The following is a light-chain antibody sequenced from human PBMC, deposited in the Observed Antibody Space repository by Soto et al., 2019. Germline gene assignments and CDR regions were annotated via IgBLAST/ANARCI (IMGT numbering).Light chain of an antibody. CDR3: CSYAVTSTDFF. V-gene: IGLV2-11*01. CDR2: DVI. J-gene: IGLJ2*01. Sequence: QSALTQPRSVSGSPGQPVTISCTGTSRNFGGYDFVSWYQHHPGKAPKLIIYDVIKRPSGVPDRFSGSKSGNTASLTISGLQAEDEADYYCCSYAVTSTDFFFGVGTK. CDR1: SRNFGGYDF.